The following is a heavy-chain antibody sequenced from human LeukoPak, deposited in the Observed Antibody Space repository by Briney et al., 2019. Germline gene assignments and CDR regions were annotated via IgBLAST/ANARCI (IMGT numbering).Heavy chain of an antibody. Sequence: SETLSLTCAVSGGSFSGYYWSWIRQPPGKGLEWIGEINHSGSTNYNPSLKSRVTISVDTSKNQFSLKLSSVTAADTAVYYCARGGGSLRYYYFDYWGQGTLVTVSS. V-gene: IGHV4-34*01. CDR2: INHSGST. J-gene: IGHJ4*02. CDR1: GGSFSGYY. CDR3: ARGGGSLRYYYFDY. D-gene: IGHD1-26*01.